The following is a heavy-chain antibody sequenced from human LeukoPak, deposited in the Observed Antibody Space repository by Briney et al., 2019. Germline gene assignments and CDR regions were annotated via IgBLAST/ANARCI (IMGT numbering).Heavy chain of an antibody. V-gene: IGHV7-4-1*02. D-gene: IGHD6-19*01. J-gene: IGHJ6*02. CDR3: ARDREIYSGWYFYYYYGMDV. CDR2: INTNTGNP. CDR1: GYTFTSYA. Sequence: ASVKVSCKASGYTFTSYAMNWVRQAPGQGLEWMGWINTNTGNPTYAQGFTGRFVFSLDTSVSTAYLRISSLKAEDTAVYYCARDREIYSGWYFYYYYGMDVWGQGTTVTVSS.